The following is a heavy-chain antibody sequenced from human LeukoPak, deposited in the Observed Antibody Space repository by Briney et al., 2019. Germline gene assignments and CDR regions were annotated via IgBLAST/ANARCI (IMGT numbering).Heavy chain of an antibody. CDR1: GGSISSSSYY. CDR2: IYYSGST. Sequence: SETLSLTCTVSGGSISSSSYYWGWIRQPPGKGLEWIGSIYYSGSTYYNPSLKSRVTISVDTSKNQFSLKLSSVTAADTAVYYCASLSVLAARLGGWFDPWGQGTLVTVSS. D-gene: IGHD6-6*01. CDR3: ASLSVLAARLGGWFDP. J-gene: IGHJ5*02. V-gene: IGHV4-39*07.